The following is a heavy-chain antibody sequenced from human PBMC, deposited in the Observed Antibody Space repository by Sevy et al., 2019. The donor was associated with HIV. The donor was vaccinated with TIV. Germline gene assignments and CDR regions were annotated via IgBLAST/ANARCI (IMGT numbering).Heavy chain of an antibody. CDR3: AATTDTIFGVVLMNNWFDP. CDR2: IVVGSGST. CDR1: AFTFSTSA. Sequence: ASVKVSCKASAFTFSTSAVQWVRQSRGQRLEWIGWIVVGSGSTNYAQKFQGRVTFTRDMSTNTAYMEMSSLRSDDTAVDYCAATTDTIFGVVLMNNWFDPWGQGTLVTVSS. J-gene: IGHJ5*02. D-gene: IGHD3-3*01. V-gene: IGHV1-58*01.